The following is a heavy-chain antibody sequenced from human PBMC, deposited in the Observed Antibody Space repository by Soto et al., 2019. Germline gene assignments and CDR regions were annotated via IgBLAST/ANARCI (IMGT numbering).Heavy chain of an antibody. J-gene: IGHJ6*02. CDR2: ISAYNGNT. CDR1: GYTFTSYG. V-gene: IGHV1-18*04. CDR3: AREGNDLNGDYYFYCGMDV. Sequence: QGQLVQSGAEVKKPGASVKVSCKASGYTFTSYGISWVRQATGQGLERMRWISAYNGNTNYAQKLQGRVSMTTDTSTSTAYTQLRILRSDDTAVYYGAREGNDLNGDYYFYCGMDVWGQGTTVTVSS. D-gene: IGHD1-1*01.